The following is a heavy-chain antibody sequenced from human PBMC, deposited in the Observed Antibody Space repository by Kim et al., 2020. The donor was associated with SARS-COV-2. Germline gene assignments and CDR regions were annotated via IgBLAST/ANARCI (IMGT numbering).Heavy chain of an antibody. J-gene: IGHJ4*02. CDR2: IYYSGST. CDR3: GVGYFDWLLLGGPDFDY. D-gene: IGHD3-9*01. Sequence: SETLSLTCTVSGGSISSSSYYWGWIRQPPGKGLEWIGSIYYSGSTYYNPSLKSRVTISVDTSKNQFSLKLSSVTAADTAVYYCGVGYFDWLLLGGPDFDYWGQGTLVTVSS. CDR1: GGSISSSSYY. V-gene: IGHV4-39*01.